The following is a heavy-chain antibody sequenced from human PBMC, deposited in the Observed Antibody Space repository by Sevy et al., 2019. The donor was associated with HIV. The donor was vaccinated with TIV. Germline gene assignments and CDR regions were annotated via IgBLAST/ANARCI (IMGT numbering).Heavy chain of an antibody. J-gene: IGHJ4*02. V-gene: IGHV4-30-2*01. Sequence: SETLSLTCAVSGGSISSGGYSWSWIRQPPGKGLEWIGYIYHSGSTYYNPSLKSRVTISVDRSKNQFSLKLSSVTAADTAVYYCARDCRYYDSSGYPGYYFDYWGQGTLVTVSS. CDR1: GGSISSGGYS. CDR2: IYHSGST. CDR3: ARDCRYYDSSGYPGYYFDY. D-gene: IGHD3-22*01.